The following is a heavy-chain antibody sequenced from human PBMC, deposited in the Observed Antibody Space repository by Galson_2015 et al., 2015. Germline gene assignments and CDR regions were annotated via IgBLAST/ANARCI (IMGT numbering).Heavy chain of an antibody. CDR2: IYHSGST. D-gene: IGHD3-3*01. J-gene: IGHJ6*02. CDR1: GGSVSSGSYY. Sequence: SETLSLTCTVSGGSVSSGSYYWSWIRQPPGKGLEWIGYIYHSGSTNYNPSLKSRVTISVDTSKNQFSLKLSSVTAADTAVYYCARGYVSGVVMHYYGMDVWGQGTTVTVSS. V-gene: IGHV4-61*01. CDR3: ARGYVSGVVMHYYGMDV.